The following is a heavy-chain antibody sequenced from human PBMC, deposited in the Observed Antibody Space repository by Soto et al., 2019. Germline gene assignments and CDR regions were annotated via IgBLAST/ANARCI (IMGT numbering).Heavy chain of an antibody. J-gene: IGHJ6*03. V-gene: IGHV4-39*02. CDR2: IHYSGST. CDR1: GDSVSSCCFY. CDR3: ARASSYAGHRVTNYYMNV. Sequence: QLEESGPGLVKPSETLSLTCTVSGDSVSSCCFYWAWIRQPPGKGLEWVGSIHYSGSTYYSWPPKGPGTISVTPSKNHLPRGLTFVPAGEPAVYYWARASSYAGHRVTNYYMNVGAKGRRSPSP. D-gene: IGHD2-8*01.